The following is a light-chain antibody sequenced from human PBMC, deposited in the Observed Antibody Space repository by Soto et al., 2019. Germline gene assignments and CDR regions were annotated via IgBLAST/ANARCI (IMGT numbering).Light chain of an antibody. Sequence: EIVLTQSPGTLSLSPGERATLSCRASQSVSSSYLAWYQQKPGQAPRLLIYGASSRATGIPDRFSGSGSGTDFTLTISRLEPEDFSVYYYQQDGSSPPITCGPGTKEDSK. CDR1: QSVSSSY. CDR2: GAS. J-gene: IGKJ3*01. CDR3: QQDGSSPPIT. V-gene: IGKV3-20*01.